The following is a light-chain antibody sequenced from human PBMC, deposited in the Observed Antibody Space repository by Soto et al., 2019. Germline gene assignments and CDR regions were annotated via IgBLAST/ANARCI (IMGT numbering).Light chain of an antibody. J-gene: IGLJ3*02. Sequence: QSVLTQPPSVSGAPGQRVTISCTGSSSNIGAGYDVHWYQQLPGTAPKLLIYGNSNRPSGVPDRFSGPKSGTSASLAITGLQAEDEADYYCQSYDSSLSASEVFGGGTKLTVL. CDR3: QSYDSSLSASEV. V-gene: IGLV1-40*01. CDR1: SSNIGAGYD. CDR2: GNS.